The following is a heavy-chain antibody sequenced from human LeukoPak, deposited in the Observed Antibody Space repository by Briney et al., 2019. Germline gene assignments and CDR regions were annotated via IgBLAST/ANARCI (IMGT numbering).Heavy chain of an antibody. CDR2: IIGSSGTT. J-gene: IGHJ4*02. D-gene: IGHD5-12*01. Sequence: RPGGSLRVSCVASGFSFNNYAMNWVRQAPGKGLEWVSLIIGSSGTTFYADSVKGRFTISRDKSKSTLYLQMNSLKAEDTAVYYCAKGAYDYIEIAYFDYWGQGSLVTVSS. V-gene: IGHV3-23*01. CDR1: GFSFNNYA. CDR3: AKGAYDYIEIAYFDY.